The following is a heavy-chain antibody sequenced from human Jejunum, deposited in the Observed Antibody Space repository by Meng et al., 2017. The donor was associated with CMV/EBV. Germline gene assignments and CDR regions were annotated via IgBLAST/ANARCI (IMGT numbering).Heavy chain of an antibody. D-gene: IGHD2-21*01. CDR2: ISSGSYSI. CDR1: GFNFRSYG. Sequence: CAAAGFNFRSYGVNWVRQAPGRGLEWVSLISSGSYSIYYADSVRGRFTISRDDAKNSVFLQMDSLRAEDTAVYYCAAYIKDAFDLWGQGTMVTVSS. J-gene: IGHJ3*01. CDR3: AAYIKDAFDL. V-gene: IGHV3-21*01.